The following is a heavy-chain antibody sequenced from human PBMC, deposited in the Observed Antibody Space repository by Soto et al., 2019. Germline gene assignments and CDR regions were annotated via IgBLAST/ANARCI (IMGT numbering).Heavy chain of an antibody. Sequence: GGSLRLSCAASGFTFSDYYMSWIRQAPGKGLEWVSYISSSGSTIYYADSVKGRFTISRDNAKNSLYLQMNSLKAEDTAVYYCARDLAQITIFGVAINWFDTWRQGTLV. CDR2: ISSSGSTI. CDR1: GFTFSDYY. J-gene: IGHJ5*02. CDR3: ARDLAQITIFGVAINWFDT. D-gene: IGHD3-3*01. V-gene: IGHV3-11*04.